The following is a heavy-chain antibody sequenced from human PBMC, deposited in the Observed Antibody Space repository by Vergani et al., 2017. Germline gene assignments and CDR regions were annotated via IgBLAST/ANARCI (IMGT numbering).Heavy chain of an antibody. V-gene: IGHV1-69*12. D-gene: IGHD3-9*01. CDR3: ARDRRGYYDILTGYFV. J-gene: IGHJ4*02. CDR1: GGTFSSYA. Sequence: QVQLVQSGAEVKKPGSSVKVSCKASGGTFSSYAISWVRQAPGQGLEWMGGIIPIFGTANYAQKFQGRVTITADESTSTAYMELSSLRSDDTAVYYCARDRRGYYDILTGYFVWGQGTLVTVSS. CDR2: IIPIFGTA.